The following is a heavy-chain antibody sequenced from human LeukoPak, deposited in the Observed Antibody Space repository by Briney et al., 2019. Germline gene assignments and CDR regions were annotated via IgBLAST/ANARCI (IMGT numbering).Heavy chain of an antibody. CDR2: IYYSGST. Sequence: ETLSLTCTVSGGSISSYYWSWIRQPPGKGLEWIGYIYYSGSTNYNPSLKSRVTISVDTSKNQFSLKLSSVTAADTAVYYCARNGPAGGYFDYWGQGTLVTVSS. J-gene: IGHJ4*02. CDR3: ARNGPAGGYFDY. D-gene: IGHD2-8*01. V-gene: IGHV4-59*08. CDR1: GGSISSYY.